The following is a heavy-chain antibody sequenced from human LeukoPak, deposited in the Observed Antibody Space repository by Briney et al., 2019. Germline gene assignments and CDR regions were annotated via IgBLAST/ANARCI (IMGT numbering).Heavy chain of an antibody. Sequence: ASVKVSCKVSGYTLTELSMHWVRQAPGKGLEWMGGFDPEDGETIYAQKFQGRVTMTEDTSTDTAYMELSSLRSEDTAVYYCARVRVGGVVIGYYYYYMDVWGKGTTVTVSS. J-gene: IGHJ6*03. V-gene: IGHV1-24*01. D-gene: IGHD3-3*01. CDR3: ARVRVGGVVIGYYYYYMDV. CDR2: FDPEDGET. CDR1: GYTLTELS.